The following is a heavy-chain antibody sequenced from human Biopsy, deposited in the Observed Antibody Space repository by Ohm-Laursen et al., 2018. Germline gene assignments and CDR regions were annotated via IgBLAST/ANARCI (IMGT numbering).Heavy chain of an antibody. Sequence: SETLSLTCTVSDGSINSYYWNWIRQPPGKRLEWIGNIYYSGSTNFNPSLKSRVTISVDTSKNQFSLKLSSVTAADTDVYFCARGSSYGYDFDYWGQGTLVAVSS. CDR2: IYYSGST. J-gene: IGHJ4*02. CDR3: ARGSSYGYDFDY. CDR1: DGSINSYY. D-gene: IGHD5-18*01. V-gene: IGHV4-59*01.